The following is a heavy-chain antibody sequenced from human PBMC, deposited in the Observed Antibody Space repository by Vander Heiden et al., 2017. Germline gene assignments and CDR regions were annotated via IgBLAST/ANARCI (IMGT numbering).Heavy chain of an antibody. Sequence: QLRLVESGGGVVLPGGSLRRSWSASGFYSSSDAMHWVRQAPGKGLEWVAVISYDGSNKYYADSVKGRFTISRDNSKNTLYLQMNSLRAEDTAVYYCASMGRDGYNSLFNYWGQGTLVTVSS. CDR2: ISYDGSNK. D-gene: IGHD5-12*01. V-gene: IGHV3-30-3*01. CDR3: ASMGRDGYNSLFNY. CDR1: GFYSSSDA. J-gene: IGHJ4*02.